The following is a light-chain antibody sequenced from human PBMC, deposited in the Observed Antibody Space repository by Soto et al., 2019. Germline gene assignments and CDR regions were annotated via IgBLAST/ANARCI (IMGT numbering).Light chain of an antibody. V-gene: IGKV1-33*01. CDR3: QQYDNLPIT. CDR1: QVINNY. J-gene: IGKJ5*01. Sequence: DIQTTQSPSSLSASVGARVTITCQASQVINNYLNWYQQKPGKAPKLLIYDASNLETGVPSKFSGSGSGTDFTFTISSLQPVDIATYYCQQYDNLPITFGQGTRLEIK. CDR2: DAS.